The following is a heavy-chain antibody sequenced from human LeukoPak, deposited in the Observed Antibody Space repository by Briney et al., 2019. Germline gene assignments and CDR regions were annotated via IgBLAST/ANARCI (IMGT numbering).Heavy chain of an antibody. J-gene: IGHJ5*02. D-gene: IGHD4-17*01. CDR3: ARVSYGDYLDWFDP. CDR1: GFTFSSYA. CDR2: INGNGGTT. V-gene: IGHV3-23*01. Sequence: GGSLRLSCAASGFTFSSYALSWVRQAPGKGLEWVSTINGNGGTTYYADSVKGRFTISRDNAKNSLYLQMNSLRAEDTAVYYCARVSYGDYLDWFDPWGQGTLVTVSS.